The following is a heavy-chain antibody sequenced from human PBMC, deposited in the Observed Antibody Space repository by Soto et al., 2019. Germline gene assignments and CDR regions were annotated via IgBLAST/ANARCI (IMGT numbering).Heavy chain of an antibody. V-gene: IGHV4-38-2*02. CDR3: ARDRGYNSRDNWFDP. J-gene: IGHJ5*02. Sequence: SETLSLTCAVSGYPISSGYYWGWIRQPPGKGLEWIGSIYHSGSTYYNPSLKSRVTISVDTSKNQFSLKLSSVTAADTAVYYCARDRGYNSRDNWFDPWGQGTLVTVSS. CDR2: IYHSGST. D-gene: IGHD5-12*01. CDR1: GYPISSGYY.